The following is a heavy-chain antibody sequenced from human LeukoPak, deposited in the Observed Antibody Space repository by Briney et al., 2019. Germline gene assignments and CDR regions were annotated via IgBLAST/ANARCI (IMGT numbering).Heavy chain of an antibody. CDR3: ARDRQLGWFGP. CDR1: GGSISSSNW. V-gene: IGHV4-4*02. Sequence: SGTLSLTCAVSGGSISSSNWWSWVRQPPGKGLEWIGEIYHSGSTNYNPSLRSRVTISVDTSNNQFSLKVKSVTATDTATYYCARDRQLGWFGPWGQGILVTVSS. D-gene: IGHD3-16*01. CDR2: IYHSGST. J-gene: IGHJ5*02.